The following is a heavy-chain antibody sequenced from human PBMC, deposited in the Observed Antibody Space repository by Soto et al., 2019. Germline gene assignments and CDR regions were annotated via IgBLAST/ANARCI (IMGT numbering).Heavy chain of an antibody. CDR3: ARTGYSYGSEFDY. J-gene: IGHJ4*02. D-gene: IGHD5-18*01. CDR2: IYPGDSDT. Sequence: EVQLVPSGAEVKKPGESLKISCKGSGYSFTSYWIGWVRQMPGKGLEWMGIIYPGDSDTRYSPSFQGQVTISADKSISPAYLQWTGLKASDTAMYYCARTGYSYGSEFDYWGQGTLVTVSS. V-gene: IGHV5-51*03. CDR1: GYSFTSYW.